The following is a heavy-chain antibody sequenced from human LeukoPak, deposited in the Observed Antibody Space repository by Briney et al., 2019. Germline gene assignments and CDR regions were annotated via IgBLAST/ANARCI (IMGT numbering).Heavy chain of an antibody. D-gene: IGHD3-3*01. Sequence: SETLSLTCTVSGGSISSYYWSWIRQPPGKGLEWIGYIYYSGSTNYNPSLKSRVTISVDTSKNQFSPKLSSVTAADTAVYYCARAGEIFGVVTYFQHWGQGALVTVSS. CDR3: ARAGEIFGVVTYFQH. V-gene: IGHV4-59*01. J-gene: IGHJ1*01. CDR2: IYYSGST. CDR1: GGSISSYY.